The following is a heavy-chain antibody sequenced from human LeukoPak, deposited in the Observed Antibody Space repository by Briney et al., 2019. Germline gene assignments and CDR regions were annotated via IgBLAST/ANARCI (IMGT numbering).Heavy chain of an antibody. CDR3: ARGAYYHDSSEGFDY. V-gene: IGHV1-2*02. CDR1: GYTFTGYY. Sequence: GASVKVSCKASGYTFTGYYMHWVRQAPGQGLEWMGWINPNSGGTNYAQKFQGRVTMTRDTSISIAYMELSRLRSDDTAVYYCARGAYYHDSSEGFDYWGQGTLVSVSS. J-gene: IGHJ4*02. CDR2: INPNSGGT. D-gene: IGHD3-22*01.